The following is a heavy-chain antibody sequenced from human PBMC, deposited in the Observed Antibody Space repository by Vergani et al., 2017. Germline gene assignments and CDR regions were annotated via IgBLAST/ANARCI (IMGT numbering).Heavy chain of an antibody. CDR1: GGSISSGSYY. V-gene: IGHV4-61*02. D-gene: IGHD4-11*01. CDR3: ARESEYSNYGGGDAFDI. J-gene: IGHJ3*02. CDR2: IYTSGST. Sequence: QVQLQESGPGLVKPSQTLSLTCTVSGGSISSGSYYWSWIRQPAGKGLEWIGRIYTSGSTNYNPSLKSRVTISVDTSKNQFSLKLSSVTAADTAVYYCARESEYSNYGGGDAFDIWGQGTMVTVSS.